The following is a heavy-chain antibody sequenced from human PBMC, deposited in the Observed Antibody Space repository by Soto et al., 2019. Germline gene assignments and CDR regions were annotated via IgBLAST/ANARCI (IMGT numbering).Heavy chain of an antibody. Sequence: PGGSLRLSCAASGFTVSSTYMSWVRQAPGKGLEWGSIIFSSGESFYADSVKGRFTISRDSSDNTVYLQMNSLKAEDTAVYYCARGGIGMVRTFDHWGQGTLVTVSS. V-gene: IGHV3-53*01. J-gene: IGHJ4*02. CDR1: GFTVSSTY. CDR2: IFSSGES. D-gene: IGHD3-10*01. CDR3: ARGGIGMVRTFDH.